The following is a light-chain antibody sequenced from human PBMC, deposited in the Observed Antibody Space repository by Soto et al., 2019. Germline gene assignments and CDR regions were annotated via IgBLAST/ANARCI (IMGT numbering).Light chain of an antibody. J-gene: IGKJ1*01. Sequence: DIQMTQSPSTLSASVEDRVTITCRASQSVDTCLDWYQQKPGKAPHLLIYKASSLETGVPSRFSGSGSVTEFTLTISSLQPDDFATYYCQQFDRYPWTFGHGTKVEIK. CDR2: KAS. CDR3: QQFDRYPWT. V-gene: IGKV1-5*03. CDR1: QSVDTC.